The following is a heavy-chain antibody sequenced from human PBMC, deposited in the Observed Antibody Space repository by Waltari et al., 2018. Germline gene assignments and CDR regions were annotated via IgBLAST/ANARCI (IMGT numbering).Heavy chain of an antibody. CDR2: ISSSSYI. CDR1: GFTFSSYS. J-gene: IGHJ4*02. V-gene: IGHV3-21*01. CDR3: ARVHTTIVATDY. D-gene: IGHD5-12*01. Sequence: EVQLVESGGGLVKPGGSLRLSCAASGFTFSSYSMNWVRQAPGKGVEWVSSISSSSYIYYADSVKGRFTISRDNAKNSLYLQMNSLRAEDTAVYYCARVHTTIVATDYWGQGTLVTVSS.